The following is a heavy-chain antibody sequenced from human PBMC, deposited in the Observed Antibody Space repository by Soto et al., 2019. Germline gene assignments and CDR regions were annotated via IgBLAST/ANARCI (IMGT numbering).Heavy chain of an antibody. J-gene: IGHJ6*02. Sequence: PGGSLRLSCAASGFTFSSYWMSWVRQAPGKGLEWVANIKQDGSEKYYVDSVKGRFTISRDNAKNSLYLQMNSLRAEDTAVYYCARAQYGDYPLSGMDVWGQGTTVTVSS. CDR3: ARAQYGDYPLSGMDV. D-gene: IGHD4-17*01. CDR1: GFTFSSYW. CDR2: IKQDGSEK. V-gene: IGHV3-7*01.